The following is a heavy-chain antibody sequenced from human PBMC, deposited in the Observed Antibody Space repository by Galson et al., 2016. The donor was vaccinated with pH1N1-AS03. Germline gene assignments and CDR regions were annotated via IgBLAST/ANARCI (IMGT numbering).Heavy chain of an antibody. CDR2: MSWGSAKI. J-gene: IGHJ4*02. Sequence: SLRLSCAASGFIVEQYGVHWVRQTPGKGLEWVAGMSWGSAKIDYADSVKGRFTISRDNAQNSLYLQMSSLRPGDTAVYFCVKDVLSDGWFTAADSWGQGTLVTVSS. CDR1: GFIVEQYG. D-gene: IGHD6-19*01. CDR3: VKDVLSDGWFTAADS. V-gene: IGHV3-9*01.